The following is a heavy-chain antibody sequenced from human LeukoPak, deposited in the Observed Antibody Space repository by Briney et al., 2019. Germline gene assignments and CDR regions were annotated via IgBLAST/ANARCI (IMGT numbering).Heavy chain of an antibody. J-gene: IGHJ4*02. CDR1: GFTFSSYG. V-gene: IGHV3-30*02. Sequence: PGGSLRLSCAASGFTFSSYGMHSVRQAPGQGLESVAFMRHAGSNKYYADTVKARFTISRDNSKNTLYPQMNSLRAEATAVYYFAKDPTRGGLSNYGYEWSYWGQGTLVTVSS. D-gene: IGHD5-18*01. CDR3: AKDPTRGGLSNYGYEWSY. CDR2: MRHAGSNK.